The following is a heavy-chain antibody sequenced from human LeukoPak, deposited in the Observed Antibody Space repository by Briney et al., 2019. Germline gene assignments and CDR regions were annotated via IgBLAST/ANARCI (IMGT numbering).Heavy chain of an antibody. D-gene: IGHD3-22*01. CDR3: AKEKKYYYDGSGYPGYDY. V-gene: IGHV3-30*02. CDR1: GFTFSIFG. CDR2: IRYDGTNK. Sequence: GGSLRLSCTASGFTFSIFGMHWVRQAPGKGLEWVAFIRYDGTNKYYADSVKGRFTISRDDSKNTLYLQMNSLRAEDTAVYYCAKEKKYYYDGSGYPGYDYWGQGTLVTVSS. J-gene: IGHJ4*02.